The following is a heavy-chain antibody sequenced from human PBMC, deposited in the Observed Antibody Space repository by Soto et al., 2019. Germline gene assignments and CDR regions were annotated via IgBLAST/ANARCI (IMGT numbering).Heavy chain of an antibody. CDR3: AKGNGRAVPFTVTTR. D-gene: IGHD4-17*01. CDR1: GFTFSSYA. Sequence: GGSLRLSCAASGFTFSSYAMSWVRQAPGKGLEWVSAISGSGGSTYYADFVKGRFTISRDNSKNTLYLQMNSLRAEDTAVYYCAKGNGRAVPFTVTTRWGQGTLVTVSS. CDR2: ISGSGGST. V-gene: IGHV3-23*01. J-gene: IGHJ4*02.